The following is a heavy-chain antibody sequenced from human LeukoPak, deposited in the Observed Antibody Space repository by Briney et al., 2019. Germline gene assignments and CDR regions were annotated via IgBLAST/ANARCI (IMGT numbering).Heavy chain of an antibody. CDR3: ARGAGNYYDSSGYYSPFDY. V-gene: IGHV4-39*07. Sequence: SETLSLTCTVSGGSISSETSYWNWIRQPPGKGLDWIAGIYYSGNTYHNPSLKSRVTISVDTSKNQFSLRLSSVTAADTAVYYCARGAGNYYDSSGYYSPFDYWGQGTLVTVSS. CDR1: GGSISSETSY. J-gene: IGHJ4*02. CDR2: IYYSGNT. D-gene: IGHD3-22*01.